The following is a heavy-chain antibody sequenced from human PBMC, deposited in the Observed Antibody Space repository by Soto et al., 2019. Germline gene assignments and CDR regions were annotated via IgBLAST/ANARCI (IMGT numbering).Heavy chain of an antibody. V-gene: IGHV3-21*01. CDR2: ISSSSSYI. J-gene: IGHJ5*02. CDR3: AGDRNYGSGSYYNVGNWFDP. Sequence: GGSLRLSCAASGFTFSSYSMNWVRQAPGKGLEWVSSISSSSSYIYYADSVKGRFTISRDNAKNSLYLQMNSLRAEDTAVYYCAGDRNYGSGSYYNVGNWFDPWGQGTLVTVSS. CDR1: GFTFSSYS. D-gene: IGHD3-10*01.